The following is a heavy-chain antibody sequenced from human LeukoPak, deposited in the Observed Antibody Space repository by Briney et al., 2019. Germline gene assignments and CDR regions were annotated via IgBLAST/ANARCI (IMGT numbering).Heavy chain of an antibody. CDR3: AKGGYYYVGHDAFDI. Sequence: GGSLTLSCAASGFTFSYHWMTWVRQAPGKGLEWVSAISGSGGSTYYADSVKGRFTISRDNSKNTLYLQMNSLRAEDTAVYYCAKGGYYYVGHDAFDIWGQGTMVTVSS. CDR2: ISGSGGST. CDR1: GFTFSYHW. J-gene: IGHJ3*02. V-gene: IGHV3-23*01. D-gene: IGHD3-10*02.